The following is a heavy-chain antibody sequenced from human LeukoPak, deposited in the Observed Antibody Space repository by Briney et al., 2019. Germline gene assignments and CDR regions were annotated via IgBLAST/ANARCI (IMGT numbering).Heavy chain of an antibody. V-gene: IGHV3-48*03. Sequence: GGSLRLSCAASEFTFRSYEMNWVRHAPGKGLEWISYISNSDTTIDYADSVKGRFTISRDNSKNSLYLQMNSLRTEDTALYYCAKGEFEAAPSWAPYYYYGMDVWGQGTTVTVSS. CDR2: ISNSDTTI. J-gene: IGHJ6*02. CDR3: AKGEFEAAPSWAPYYYYGMDV. CDR1: EFTFRSYE. D-gene: IGHD6-6*01.